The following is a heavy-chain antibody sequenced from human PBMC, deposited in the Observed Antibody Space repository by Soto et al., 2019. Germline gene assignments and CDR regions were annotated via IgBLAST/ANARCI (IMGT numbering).Heavy chain of an antibody. CDR2: INPSGGST. D-gene: IGHD5-12*01. J-gene: IGHJ6*03. CDR3: ARGGYDFVPNYYYYMDV. V-gene: IGHV1-46*03. CDR1: GYTFTSSY. Sequence: GASVKVSCKASGYTFTSSYMHWVRQAPGQGLEWMGIINPSGGSTSYAQKFQGRVTMTRDTSTSTVYMELSSLRSEDTAVYYCARGGYDFVPNYYYYMDVWGKGTTVTVS.